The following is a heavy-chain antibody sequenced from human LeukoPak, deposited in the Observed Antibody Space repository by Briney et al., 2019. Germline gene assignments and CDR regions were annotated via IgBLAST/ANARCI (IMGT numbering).Heavy chain of an antibody. J-gene: IGHJ4*02. CDR2: IYTSGST. CDR1: GGSISSGSYY. V-gene: IGHV4-61*02. Sequence: PSQTLSLTSTVSGGSISSGSYYWSWVRQPAGKGLEWIGRIYTSGSTNYSPSLKSRVTISVDTSKNQFSLKLSSVTAADTAVYYCAREDYCSSTSCYTHLDYWGQGTLVTVSS. D-gene: IGHD2-2*02. CDR3: AREDYCSSTSCYTHLDY.